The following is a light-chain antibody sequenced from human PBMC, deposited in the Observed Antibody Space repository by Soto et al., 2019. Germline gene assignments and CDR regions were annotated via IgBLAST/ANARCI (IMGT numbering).Light chain of an antibody. CDR2: DVS. Sequence: QSVLTQPRSVSGSPGQSVTISCTGTSSDVGGYNYVSWYQQHPGKAPKLMIYDVSKRPSGDPDRFSGSKSGNTASLTISGLQAEDEADYYCCSYAGSYTFYVFGTGTKLTVL. CDR3: CSYAGSYTFYV. V-gene: IGLV2-11*01. J-gene: IGLJ1*01. CDR1: SSDVGGYNY.